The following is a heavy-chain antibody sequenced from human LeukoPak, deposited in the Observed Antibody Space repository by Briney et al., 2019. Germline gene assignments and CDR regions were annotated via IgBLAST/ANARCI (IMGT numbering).Heavy chain of an antibody. D-gene: IGHD4-17*01. CDR1: GFTFSNYG. Sequence: GGSLRLSCAASGFTFSNYGIHWVRQSPGKGLEWVAFIRSDGTGQYYADSVKGRFTISRDNSKSTLYLQMNSLRAEDTAVYYCAKDPLDYALGYYYYMDVWGKGTTVTISS. CDR2: IRSDGTGQ. V-gene: IGHV3-30*02. J-gene: IGHJ6*03. CDR3: AKDPLDYALGYYYYMDV.